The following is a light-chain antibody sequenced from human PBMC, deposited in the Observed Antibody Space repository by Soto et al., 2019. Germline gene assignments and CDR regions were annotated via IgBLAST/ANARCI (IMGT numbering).Light chain of an antibody. CDR2: EGS. CDR1: ISDVGSYNL. CDR3: CSYAGSSTLYV. Sequence: QSALTQPASVSGSPGQSITISCTGTISDVGSYNLVSWYQHHPGKAPKLMIYEGSERPSGVSNRFSGSKSGNTASLTISGLQAEDEADYYCCSYAGSSTLYVFGTGTKVTVL. V-gene: IGLV2-23*01. J-gene: IGLJ1*01.